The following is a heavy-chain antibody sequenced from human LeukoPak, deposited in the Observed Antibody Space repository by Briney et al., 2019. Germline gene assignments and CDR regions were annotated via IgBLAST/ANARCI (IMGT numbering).Heavy chain of an antibody. Sequence: GGSLRLSCVASGFTLSSYNMNWVRQVPGKGLEWVSYISRSSSTIYYADSVKGRFTISRDNSKNTLYLQMNSLRAEDTAVYYCARARGYSGYDNFDYWGQGTLVTVSS. CDR1: GFTLSSYN. CDR3: ARARGYSGYDNFDY. V-gene: IGHV3-48*01. CDR2: ISRSSSTI. J-gene: IGHJ4*02. D-gene: IGHD5-12*01.